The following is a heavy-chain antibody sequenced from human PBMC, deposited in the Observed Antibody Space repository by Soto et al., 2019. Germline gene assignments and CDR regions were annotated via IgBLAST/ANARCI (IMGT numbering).Heavy chain of an antibody. V-gene: IGHV3-33*01. Sequence: VGSLRLSCAASGFIFSSFGMHWVRQAPGKGLEWVAHIWYDGSNTYYADSVKGRFTVSRDNPRNTLYLQMNSLRAEDTAVYHCVRDLLGSGGHFDYWGQGAPVTVSS. D-gene: IGHD7-27*01. J-gene: IGHJ4*02. CDR1: GFIFSSFG. CDR3: VRDLLGSGGHFDY. CDR2: IWYDGSNT.